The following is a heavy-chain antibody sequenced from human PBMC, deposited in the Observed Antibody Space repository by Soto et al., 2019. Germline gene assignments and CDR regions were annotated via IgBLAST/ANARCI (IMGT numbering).Heavy chain of an antibody. CDR1: GFTFSSYW. Sequence: GGSLRLSCAASGFTFSSYWMSWVRQAPGKGLEWVANIKQDGSEKYYVDSVKGRFTISRDNAKNSLYLQMNSLRAEDTAVYYCAREDCSSTSCYLGTAFDIWGQGTMVTVSS. V-gene: IGHV3-7*01. CDR3: AREDCSSTSCYLGTAFDI. CDR2: IKQDGSEK. D-gene: IGHD2-2*01. J-gene: IGHJ3*02.